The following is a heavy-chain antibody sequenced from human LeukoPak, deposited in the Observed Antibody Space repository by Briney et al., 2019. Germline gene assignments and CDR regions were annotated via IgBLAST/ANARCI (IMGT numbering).Heavy chain of an antibody. CDR2: IYYSGST. V-gene: IGHV4-39*07. J-gene: IGHJ4*02. D-gene: IGHD2-21*02. CDR1: GGSISSSSYY. CDR3: ARWTEGVVVTATYFDY. Sequence: SETLSLTCTVSGGSISSSSYYWGWIRQPPGKGLEWIGSIYYSGSTYYNPSLKSRVTISVDTSKNQFSLKLSSVTAADTAVYYCARWTEGVVVTATYFDYWGQGTLVTVS.